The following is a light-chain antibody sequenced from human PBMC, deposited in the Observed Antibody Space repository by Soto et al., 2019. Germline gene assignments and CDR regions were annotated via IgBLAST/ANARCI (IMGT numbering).Light chain of an antibody. J-gene: IGKJ3*01. Sequence: EVVLTQSPATLSLSPGEGATLSCRASQSIGNYLAWYQQKPGQAPRLLIYATSNRATGIPARFSGSESGTDFTLTISSLEPEDSAVYYCQQRSSWPFTFGPGTKVDIK. CDR2: ATS. CDR3: QQRSSWPFT. V-gene: IGKV3-11*01. CDR1: QSIGNY.